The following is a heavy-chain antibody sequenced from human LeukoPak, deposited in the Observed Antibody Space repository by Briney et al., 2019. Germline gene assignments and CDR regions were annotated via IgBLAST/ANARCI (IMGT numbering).Heavy chain of an antibody. CDR1: GFTFSSYG. J-gene: IGHJ4*02. V-gene: IGHV3-33*07. CDR2: IWYDGSYK. Sequence: PGGSLRLSCAASGFTFSSYGMYWVRQAPGKGLEWVAAIWYDGSYKNYADSVKGRFTISRDNSKKTLYLQMSSLRVEDTAVYYCARHYHDSSGYQESAFDYWGQGTLVTVSS. CDR3: ARHYHDSSGYQESAFDY. D-gene: IGHD3-22*01.